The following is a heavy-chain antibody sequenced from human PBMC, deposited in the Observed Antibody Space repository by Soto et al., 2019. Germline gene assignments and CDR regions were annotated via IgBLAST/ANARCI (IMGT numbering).Heavy chain of an antibody. CDR1: GGTFKSYA. CDR2: IVPIFGTS. J-gene: IGHJ4*02. Sequence: SVKVSCKXSGGTFKSYAISWVRQAPGQGFEWMGGIVPIFGTSNYAQKFQGRVTITADKSANTAYMELSSLRSEDTAVYYCARSRYYYGSGSYYNGDYWCQGTLVTVSS. D-gene: IGHD3-10*01. V-gene: IGHV1-69*06. CDR3: ARSRYYYGSGSYYNGDY.